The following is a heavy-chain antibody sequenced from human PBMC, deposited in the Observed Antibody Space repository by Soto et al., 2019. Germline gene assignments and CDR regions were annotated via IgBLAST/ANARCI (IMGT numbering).Heavy chain of an antibody. Sequence: GGSLRLSCAASGFTFSSYAMHWVRQAPGKGLEWVAVISYDGSNKYYADSVKGRFTISRDNSKNTLYLQMNSLRAEDTAVYYCARDGASRPYYDSSGYSPSFDYWGQGTLVTVSS. CDR3: ARDGASRPYYDSSGYSPSFDY. V-gene: IGHV3-30-3*01. J-gene: IGHJ4*02. CDR2: ISYDGSNK. D-gene: IGHD3-22*01. CDR1: GFTFSSYA.